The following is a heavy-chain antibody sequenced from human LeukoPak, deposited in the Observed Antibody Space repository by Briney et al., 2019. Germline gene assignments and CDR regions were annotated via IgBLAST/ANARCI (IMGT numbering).Heavy chain of an antibody. V-gene: IGHV3-23*01. J-gene: IGHJ4*02. CDR2: ITGGGEST. CDR1: GFSFSFSA. Sequence: GGSLRLSCTASGFSFSFSAMSWVRQTPEKGLEWVATITGGGESTHFTDSVKGRFNISRDNSKNTVYLQMNSLRAEDTALYYCAKDKGYNTPSPKDFWGQGTLVTVSS. CDR3: AKDKGYNTPSPKDF. D-gene: IGHD5-12*01.